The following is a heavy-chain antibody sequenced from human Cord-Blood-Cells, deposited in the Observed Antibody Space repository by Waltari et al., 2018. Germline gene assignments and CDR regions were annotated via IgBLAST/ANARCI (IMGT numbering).Heavy chain of an antibody. Sequence: QVQLVESGGGVVQPGRSLRLSCAASRFTFSSYGMHWVRQAPGKGLEWVAVIWYDGSNKYYADSVKGRFTISRDNSKNTLYLQMNSLRAEDTAVYYCAREYQLLLDYWGQGTLVTVSS. D-gene: IGHD2-2*01. CDR3: AREYQLLLDY. J-gene: IGHJ4*02. CDR1: RFTFSSYG. V-gene: IGHV3-33*01. CDR2: IWYDGSNK.